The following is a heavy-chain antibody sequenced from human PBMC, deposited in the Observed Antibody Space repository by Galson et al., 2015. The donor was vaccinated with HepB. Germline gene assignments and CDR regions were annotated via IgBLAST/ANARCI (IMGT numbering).Heavy chain of an antibody. CDR1: GFTFSDYY. CDR3: ARGSYGGLQGGIDY. V-gene: IGHV3-11*06. Sequence: LILSCAASGFTFSDYYMSWIRQAPGKGLEWVSYISSSSSYTNYADSVKGRFTISRDNAKNSLYLQMNSLRAEDTAVYYCARGSYGGLQGGIDYWGQGTLVTVSS. D-gene: IGHD4-23*01. J-gene: IGHJ4*02. CDR2: ISSSSSYT.